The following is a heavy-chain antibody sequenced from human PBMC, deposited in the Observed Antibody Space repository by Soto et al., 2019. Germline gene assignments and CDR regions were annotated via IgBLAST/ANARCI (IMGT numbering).Heavy chain of an antibody. CDR1: GFSLSTVGMC. V-gene: IGHV2-70*11. CDR2: MDWSGDK. Sequence: GSGPPLVNPTHTLTLTCTFSGFSLSTVGMCVSWIRQPPGKALEWLAGMDWSGDKYYSTSLKTRLTISEDTSKNQGVLTRTNMDPVDTATYYCARMVAAGMYYYYSMDVWGQGTTVTVSS. CDR3: ARMVAAGMYYYYSMDV. J-gene: IGHJ6*02. D-gene: IGHD2-15*01.